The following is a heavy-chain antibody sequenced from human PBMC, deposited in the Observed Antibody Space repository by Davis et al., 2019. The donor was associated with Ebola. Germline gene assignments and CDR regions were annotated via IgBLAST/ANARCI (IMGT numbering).Heavy chain of an antibody. CDR3: ARDSSGWYYFDY. CDR2: INPNSGGT. J-gene: IGHJ4*02. Sequence: ASVKVSCKASGYTFTGYYMHWVRQAPGQGLEWMGRINPNSGGTNYSQKFQGRVTITRDTSASTAYMELSSLRSEDTAVYYCARDSSGWYYFDYWGQGTLVTVSS. V-gene: IGHV1-2*06. CDR1: GYTFTGYY. D-gene: IGHD6-19*01.